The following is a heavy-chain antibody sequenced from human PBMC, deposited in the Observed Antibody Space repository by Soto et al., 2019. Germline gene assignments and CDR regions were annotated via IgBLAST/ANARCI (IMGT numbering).Heavy chain of an antibody. D-gene: IGHD1-1*01. CDR1: GFTFSSYA. CDR3: ARELERVFDY. V-gene: IGHV3-30*04. Sequence: GGALRLSCAASGFTFSSYAMHWVRQAPGKGLEWVAVIAYDGRNKYYADSVKGRFTISRDNSKNTLYLQMNSLRIEDTAVYYCARELERVFDYWGQGTLVTVSS. CDR2: IAYDGRNK. J-gene: IGHJ4*02.